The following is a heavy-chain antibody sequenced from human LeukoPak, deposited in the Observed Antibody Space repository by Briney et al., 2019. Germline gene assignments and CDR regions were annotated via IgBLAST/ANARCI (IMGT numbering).Heavy chain of an antibody. V-gene: IGHV4-38-2*02. J-gene: IGHJ4*02. Sequence: SETLSLTCTVSGYSISSGYYWGWIRQPPGKGLEWIGSIYHSGSTYYNPSLKSRVTISVDTSKNQFSLKLSSVTAADTAVYYCARDLYGIDYWGQGTLVTVSS. CDR3: ARDLYGIDY. CDR1: GYSISSGYY. CDR2: IYHSGST. D-gene: IGHD2-2*02.